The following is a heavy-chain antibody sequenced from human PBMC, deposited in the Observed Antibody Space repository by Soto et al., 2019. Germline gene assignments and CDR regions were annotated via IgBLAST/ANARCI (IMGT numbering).Heavy chain of an antibody. J-gene: IGHJ5*02. Sequence: SETLSLTCTVSGGSISSSSYYWGWIRQPPGKGLEWIGSIYYSGSTYYNPSLKSRVTISVDTSKNQFSLKLSSVTAADTAVYYCARHTLRITIFGVVLNWLDPWGQGTLVTVSS. CDR2: IYYSGST. CDR3: ARHTLRITIFGVVLNWLDP. CDR1: GGSISSSSYY. V-gene: IGHV4-39*01. D-gene: IGHD3-3*01.